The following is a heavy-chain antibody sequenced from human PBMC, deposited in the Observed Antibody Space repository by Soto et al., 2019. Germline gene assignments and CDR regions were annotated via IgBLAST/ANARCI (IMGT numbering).Heavy chain of an antibody. CDR2: INPNSGGT. D-gene: IGHD5-12*01. CDR1: GYSFSDFY. Sequence: VASVKVSCKASGYSFSDFYIHWVRQAPGQGLEWMGYINPNSGGTDYVQKFQGRVTMTRDTSSSTVYMQLTSLRSDDTAVYYCARQYIQMATSYFDLWGQGTQVTVSS. J-gene: IGHJ4*02. CDR3: ARQYIQMATSYFDL. V-gene: IGHV1-2*02.